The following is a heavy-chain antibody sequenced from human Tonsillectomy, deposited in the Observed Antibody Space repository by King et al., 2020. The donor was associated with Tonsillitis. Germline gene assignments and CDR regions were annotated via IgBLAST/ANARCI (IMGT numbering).Heavy chain of an antibody. CDR3: AREYCGGGSCQTQDAFDL. J-gene: IGHJ3*01. V-gene: IGHV3-33*08. D-gene: IGHD2-15*01. CDR1: GFTFSDYG. Sequence: QVQLVESGGGVVQPGRSLRLSCVASGFTFSDYGMHWVRQAPGKGLEWVAIIWYHGNTEYYADFVKGRFTISRDNSKNTLYLQMNSLRGEDTAVYYCAREYCGGGSCQTQDAFDLWGQGTMVTVSS. CDR2: IWYHGNTE.